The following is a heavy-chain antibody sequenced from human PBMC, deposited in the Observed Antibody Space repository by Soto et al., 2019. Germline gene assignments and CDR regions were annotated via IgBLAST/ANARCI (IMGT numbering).Heavy chain of an antibody. V-gene: IGHV1-2*04. CDR2: INPNSGGT. CDR1: GYTFTGYY. Sequence: ASVKVSCKASGYTFTGYYMHWVRQAPGQGLEWMGWINPNSGGTNYAQKFQGWVTMTRDTSISTAYMELSRLRFDDTAVYYCASSSAAAGTGPNSYYYYGMDVWGQGTPVTVSS. D-gene: IGHD6-13*01. J-gene: IGHJ6*02. CDR3: ASSSAAAGTGPNSYYYYGMDV.